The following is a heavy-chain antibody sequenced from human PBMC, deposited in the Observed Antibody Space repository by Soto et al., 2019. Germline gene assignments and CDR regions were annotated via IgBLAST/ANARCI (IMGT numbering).Heavy chain of an antibody. CDR1: SQSFSDYY. J-gene: IGHJ3*02. D-gene: IGHD3-3*01. V-gene: IGHV4-34*01. Sequence: PSETLSLTCTMYSQSFSDYYWNWIRQTPGKGLEWIGEIDRSGRTNYNPSLKSRVTISVDKSKNQFSLKLSSVTAADTAVYYCARDRGFGWRFFHAFDIWGQGTMVTVSS. CDR2: IDRSGRT. CDR3: ARDRGFGWRFFHAFDI.